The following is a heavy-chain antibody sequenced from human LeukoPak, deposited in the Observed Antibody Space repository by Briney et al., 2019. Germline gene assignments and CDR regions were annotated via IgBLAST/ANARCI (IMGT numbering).Heavy chain of an antibody. CDR1: GGSISSGDYY. J-gene: IGHJ4*02. D-gene: IGHD3-10*01. CDR3: ARVVVRGVLFDY. CDR2: IYYSGGT. V-gene: IGHV4-30-4*01. Sequence: SETLSLTCTVSGGSISSGDYYWSWIRQPPGKGLEWIGYIYYSGGTYYNPSLKSRVTISVDTSKNPFSLQLSSVTAADTAVYYCARVVVRGVLFDYWGPGTLVTVSS.